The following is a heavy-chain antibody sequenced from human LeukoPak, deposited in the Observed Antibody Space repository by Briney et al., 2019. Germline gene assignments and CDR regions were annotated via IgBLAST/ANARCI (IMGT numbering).Heavy chain of an antibody. Sequence: KPSETLSLTCTISGGSFSGFYWSWVRQPPGKGLEWIGEINHSGSTHYNPSFKSRVTILVDTSRNQVSLKLTSITAADTAVYYCARGPESGSHFAWFDPWGQGTLVTAST. CDR2: INHSGST. D-gene: IGHD3-10*01. CDR1: GGSFSGFY. J-gene: IGHJ5*02. CDR3: ARGPESGSHFAWFDP. V-gene: IGHV4-34*01.